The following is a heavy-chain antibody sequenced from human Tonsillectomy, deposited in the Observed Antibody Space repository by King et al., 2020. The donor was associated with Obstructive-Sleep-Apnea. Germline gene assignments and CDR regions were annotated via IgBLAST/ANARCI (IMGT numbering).Heavy chain of an antibody. CDR1: GGTFSSYA. J-gene: IGHJ6*02. D-gene: IGHD2-2*01. V-gene: IGHV1-69*01. CDR2: IIPIFGTA. Sequence: VQLVQSGAEVKKPGSSVKVSCKASGGTFSSYAISWVRQAPGQGLEWMGGIIPIFGTANYAQKFQGRVTITADESTSTAYMELSSLRSEDTAVYYCARDGSGYCSSTSCYYPPHYYYYYGMDVWGQGTTVTVSS. CDR3: ARDGSGYCSSTSCYYPPHYYYYYGMDV.